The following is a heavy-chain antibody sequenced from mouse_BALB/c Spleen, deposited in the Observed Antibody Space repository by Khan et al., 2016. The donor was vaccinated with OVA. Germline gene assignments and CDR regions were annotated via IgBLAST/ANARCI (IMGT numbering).Heavy chain of an antibody. Sequence: QIQLVQSGPGLVAPSQSLSITCTVSGFSLSRYNIHWVRQPPGKGLEWLGMIWGGGGTDYNSTLKSRLSIRKDNSQSQVLLKMNSLQTDDTAMYCCARAYYRYDGYYAMDYWGQGTSVTVSS. V-gene: IGHV2-6-4*01. CDR1: GFSLSRYN. D-gene: IGHD2-14*01. J-gene: IGHJ4*01. CDR3: ARAYYRYDGYYAMDY. CDR2: IWGGGGT.